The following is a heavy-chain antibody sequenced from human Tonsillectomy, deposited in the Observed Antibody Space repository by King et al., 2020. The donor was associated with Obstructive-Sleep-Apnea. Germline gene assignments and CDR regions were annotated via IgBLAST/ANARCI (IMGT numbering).Heavy chain of an antibody. CDR1: GFTFSNYG. D-gene: IGHD1-26*01. CDR2: IWYDGSNK. Sequence: VQLVESGGGVVQPGRSLRLSCAASGFTFSNYGLHWVRQAPGKGLEGVAVIWYDGSNKYYADSVKGRFTISRDNSNNTLYLQMNSLRAEDTAVYYCAKDGSYWGQGTLVTVSS. V-gene: IGHV3-33*06. J-gene: IGHJ4*02. CDR3: AKDGSY.